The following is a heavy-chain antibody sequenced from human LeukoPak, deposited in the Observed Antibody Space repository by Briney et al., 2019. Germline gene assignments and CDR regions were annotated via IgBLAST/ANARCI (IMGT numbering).Heavy chain of an antibody. CDR2: IIPILGIA. Sequence: SVTVSFAAAVGTFSVYATSWVRQAPGQGLEWMGRIIPILGIANYAQKFQGRVTITADKSTSTAYMELSSLRSEDTAVYYCASREYSNLGYYYGMDVWGQGTTVTVSS. CDR1: VGTFSVYA. CDR3: ASREYSNLGYYYGMDV. D-gene: IGHD4-11*01. J-gene: IGHJ6*02. V-gene: IGHV1-69*04.